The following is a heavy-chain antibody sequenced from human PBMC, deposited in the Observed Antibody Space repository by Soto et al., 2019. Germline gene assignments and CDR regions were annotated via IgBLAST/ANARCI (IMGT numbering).Heavy chain of an antibody. CDR1: GFTFSTYS. V-gene: IGHV3-21*01. CDR2: ISSGSSYI. Sequence: EVQLVESGGGLVKPGGSLRLSCVASGFTFSTYSMNWVRQAPDKGLEWVSAISSGSSYIYYADSVKGRFTISRDNGENSLYLPMNSLRTEDTAIYYCATQPCSSPSCCPNYFDPWGQGTLVTVSS. J-gene: IGHJ5*02. CDR3: ATQPCSSPSCCPNYFDP. D-gene: IGHD2-2*01.